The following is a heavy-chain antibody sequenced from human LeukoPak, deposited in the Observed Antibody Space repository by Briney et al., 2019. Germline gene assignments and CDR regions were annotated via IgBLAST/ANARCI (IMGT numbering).Heavy chain of an antibody. Sequence: PSETLSLTCAVSGGSISSGGYSWSWIRQPPGKGLEWIGYIYHSGSTYYNPSLKSRVTISVDRSKNQFSLKLSSVTAADTAVYYCARDMGRSFSGWGQGTLVTVSS. CDR2: IYHSGST. CDR1: GGSISSGGYS. CDR3: ARDMGRSFSG. D-gene: IGHD3-10*01. V-gene: IGHV4-30-2*01. J-gene: IGHJ4*02.